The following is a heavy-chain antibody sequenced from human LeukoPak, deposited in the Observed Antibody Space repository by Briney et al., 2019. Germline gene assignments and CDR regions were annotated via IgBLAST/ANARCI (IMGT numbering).Heavy chain of an antibody. D-gene: IGHD3-10*01. Sequence: PGGSLRLSCAASGFTFSSFAMSWVRQAPGKGLEWVSSISTSGSTSHYADSVKGRFTISRDNSKNTLYLQMNSLRAEDTAVYYCAKVEISMVRGVMDRDYWGQGTLVTVSS. CDR2: ISTSGSTS. V-gene: IGHV3-23*01. CDR3: AKVEISMVRGVMDRDY. CDR1: GFTFSSFA. J-gene: IGHJ4*02.